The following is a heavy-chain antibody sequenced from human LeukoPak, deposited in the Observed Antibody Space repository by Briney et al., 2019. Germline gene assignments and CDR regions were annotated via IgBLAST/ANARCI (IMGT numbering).Heavy chain of an antibody. CDR1: GFTFRIHW. D-gene: IGHD4-11*01. CDR2: LKSDGTTT. J-gene: IGHJ2*01. Sequence: AGGSLRLSCAASGFTFRIHWMHWVRQAPGRGLVWVARLKSDGTTTTYADPVKGRFTISRDNAKNTLYLQMNSLRAEDTAVYYCAREDYNDDGWYFDLWGRGTLVTVSS. CDR3: AREDYNDDGWYFDL. V-gene: IGHV3-74*01.